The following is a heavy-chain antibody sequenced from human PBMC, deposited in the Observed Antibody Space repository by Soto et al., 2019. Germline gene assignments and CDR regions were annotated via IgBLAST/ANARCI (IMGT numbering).Heavy chain of an antibody. CDR2: ISSSSSTI. CDR3: ARDLERGYSYGYPPGNT. V-gene: IGHV3-48*02. D-gene: IGHD5-18*01. J-gene: IGHJ5*02. CDR1: GFTFSSYS. Sequence: EVQLVESGGGLVQPGGSLRLSCAASGFTFSSYSMNWVRQAPGKGLEWVSYISSSSSTIYYADSVKGRFTISRDNAKNSLYLQMISLRDEDTAVYYCARDLERGYSYGYPPGNTWGQGTLVTVSS.